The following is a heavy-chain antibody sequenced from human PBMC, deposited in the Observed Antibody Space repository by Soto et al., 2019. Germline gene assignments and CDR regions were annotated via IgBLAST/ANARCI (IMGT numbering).Heavy chain of an antibody. CDR2: IKSDGSEI. Sequence: EVQLVESGGALVQPGGSLRLSCAASGFTFSSYWMTWVRQAPGKGLEWVAIIKSDGSEIYYVDSVKGRFTISRDNAKNSLYLQMNSLRIEDTVIYYCARGIWQWHPAPLFWGQGTLVTVSS. D-gene: IGHD6-19*01. V-gene: IGHV3-7*05. CDR1: GFTFSSYW. J-gene: IGHJ4*02. CDR3: ARGIWQWHPAPLF.